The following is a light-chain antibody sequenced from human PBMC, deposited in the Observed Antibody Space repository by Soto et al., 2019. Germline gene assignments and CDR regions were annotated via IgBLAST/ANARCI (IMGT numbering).Light chain of an antibody. V-gene: IGKV3-20*01. CDR2: GAS. CDR3: QQDSSWPLT. J-gene: IGKJ4*01. CDR1: QSVSSSY. Sequence: EIVLTQSPGTLSLSPGERATLSCRASQSVSSSYLAWYQQKPGQAPRLLIYGASSRATGIPDRFSGSGSGTDFTLTISRLEPEDFAVYYCQQDSSWPLTFGGGTKVEIK.